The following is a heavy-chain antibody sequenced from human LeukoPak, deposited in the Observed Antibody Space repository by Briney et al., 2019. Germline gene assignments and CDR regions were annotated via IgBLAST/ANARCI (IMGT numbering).Heavy chain of an antibody. CDR3: ATTVAGTRWALGY. D-gene: IGHD6-19*01. CDR2: IGTAGDT. J-gene: IGHJ4*02. Sequence: GGSLRLSCAASGFTFSSYDMHWVRQATGKGLKWVSAIGTAGDTYYPGSVKGRFTISRENAKNSLYLQMNSLRAGDTAVYYCATTVAGTRWALGYWGQGTLVTVSS. V-gene: IGHV3-13*01. CDR1: GFTFSSYD.